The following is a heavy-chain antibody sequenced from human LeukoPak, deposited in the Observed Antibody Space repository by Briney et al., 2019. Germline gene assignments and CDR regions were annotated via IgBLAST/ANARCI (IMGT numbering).Heavy chain of an antibody. V-gene: IGHV3-21*01. Sequence: GGSLRLSCAASGFTFSSYSIHWLRQAPGKGLEWVSSISSSSSHIYYADSVKGRFTISRDNAKNSLYLQMNSLRAEDTAVYCCARQRMVVTAPDYWGQGTLVTVSS. J-gene: IGHJ4*02. CDR3: ARQRMVVTAPDY. D-gene: IGHD2-21*02. CDR1: GFTFSSYS. CDR2: ISSSSSHI.